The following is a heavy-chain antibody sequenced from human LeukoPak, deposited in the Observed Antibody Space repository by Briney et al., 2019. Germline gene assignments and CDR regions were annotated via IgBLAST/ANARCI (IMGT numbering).Heavy chain of an antibody. J-gene: IGHJ5*02. D-gene: IGHD3-10*01. V-gene: IGHV4-4*07. CDR2: IYTSGST. Sequence: SETLSLTCAVSGGSISSYYWSWIRQPAGKGLEWIGRIYTSGSTNYNPSLKSRVTMSVDTSKNQFSLKLSSVTAADTAVYYCARAYYYGSGSHYNSWFDPWGQGTLVTVSS. CDR3: ARAYYYGSGSHYNSWFDP. CDR1: GGSISSYY.